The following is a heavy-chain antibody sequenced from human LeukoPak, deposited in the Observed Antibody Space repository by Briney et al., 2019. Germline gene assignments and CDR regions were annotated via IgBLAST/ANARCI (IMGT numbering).Heavy chain of an antibody. CDR3: ARYVGIVVVVAATVGDAFDI. CDR2: IYYSGST. D-gene: IGHD2-15*01. CDR1: GGSISSGGYY. V-gene: IGHV4-30-4*01. Sequence: PSQTLSLTCAVSGGSISSGGYYWSWIRQPPGKGLEWIGYIYYSGSTYYNPSLKSRVTISVDTSKNQFSLKLSSVTAADTAVYYCARYVGIVVVVAATVGDAFDIWGQGTMVTVSS. J-gene: IGHJ3*02.